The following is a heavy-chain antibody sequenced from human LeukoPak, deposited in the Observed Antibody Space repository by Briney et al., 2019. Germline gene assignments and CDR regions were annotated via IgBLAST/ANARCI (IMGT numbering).Heavy chain of an antibody. Sequence: GGSLRLSCAASGFTFSSYAMSWVRQAPGKGLEWVSAISGSGGSTYYADSVKGRFTISRDNAKNSLYLQMNSLRAEDTAVYYCASDRYCSGGSCYPDAFDIWGQRTMVTVSS. CDR1: GFTFSSYA. CDR3: ASDRYCSGGSCYPDAFDI. J-gene: IGHJ3*02. V-gene: IGHV3-23*01. CDR2: ISGSGGST. D-gene: IGHD2-15*01.